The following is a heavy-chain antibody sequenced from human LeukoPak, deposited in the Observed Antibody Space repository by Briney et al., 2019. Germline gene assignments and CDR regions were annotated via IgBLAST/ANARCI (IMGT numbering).Heavy chain of an antibody. Sequence: SETLSLTCTVSGGSISSGSYYWSWIRQPAGKGLEWIGRIYTSGCTNYTPSLKSRVTISVDPSKNQFSLKLSSVTAADTAVYYCARDRPGYDILTGYFQEVDWFDPWGQGTLVTVSS. J-gene: IGHJ5*02. CDR3: ARDRPGYDILTGYFQEVDWFDP. V-gene: IGHV4-61*02. CDR2: IYTSGCT. CDR1: GGSISSGSYY. D-gene: IGHD3-9*01.